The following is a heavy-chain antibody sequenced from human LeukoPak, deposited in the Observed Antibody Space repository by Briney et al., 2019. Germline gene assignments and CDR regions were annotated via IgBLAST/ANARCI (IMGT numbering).Heavy chain of an antibody. D-gene: IGHD3-10*01. CDR1: GDSINNDY. Sequence: SETLSLTCSVSGDSINNDYWSWIRQPPGKALEWIGYIYNSVSVRYDPALRSRDTIFADTSTNEFSLNLTSVTAADTAVYYCAREKDYSGSGNYYPYFDSWGHGTLVTVSS. J-gene: IGHJ4*01. CDR2: IYNSVSV. CDR3: AREKDYSGSGNYYPYFDS. V-gene: IGHV4-4*08.